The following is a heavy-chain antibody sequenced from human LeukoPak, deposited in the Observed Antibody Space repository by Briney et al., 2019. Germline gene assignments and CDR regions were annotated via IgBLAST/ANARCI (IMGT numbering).Heavy chain of an antibody. J-gene: IGHJ5*02. CDR2: INHSGST. D-gene: IGHD3-9*01. Sequence: KPSETLSLTCAVYGGSFNGYYWSWIRQPPGKGLEWIGEINHSGSTNYNPSLKSRVTISVDTSKNQFSLKLSSVTAADTAVYYCARGRFGYYDILTGYSYNWFDPWGQGTLVTVSS. CDR3: ARGRFGYYDILTGYSYNWFDP. V-gene: IGHV4-34*01. CDR1: GGSFNGYY.